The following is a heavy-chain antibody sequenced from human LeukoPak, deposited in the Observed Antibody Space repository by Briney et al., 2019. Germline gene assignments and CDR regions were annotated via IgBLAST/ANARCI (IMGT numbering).Heavy chain of an antibody. J-gene: IGHJ6*03. CDR1: GFTFSSYA. V-gene: IGHV3-23*01. CDR3: ARLPRDYYGSLRYYYMDV. D-gene: IGHD3-10*01. Sequence: TGGSLRLSCAASGFTFSSYAMSWVRQAPGKGLEWVSAISGSGGSTYYADSVKGRFTISRDNSKNTLYLQMNSLRAEDTAVYYCARLPRDYYGSLRYYYMDVWGKGTTVTVSS. CDR2: ISGSGGST.